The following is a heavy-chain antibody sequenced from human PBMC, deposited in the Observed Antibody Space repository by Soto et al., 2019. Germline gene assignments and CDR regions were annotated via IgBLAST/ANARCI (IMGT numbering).Heavy chain of an antibody. V-gene: IGHV3-23*01. CDR3: AKDRAAAGPYYYGMDV. Sequence: EVQLLESGGGLVQPGGSLRLSCAASGFTFSSYAMSWVRQAPGKGLEWVSAISGSGGSTYYADSVKGRFTISRDNSKNTLYLKMNSLRAEDTAVYYCAKDRAAAGPYYYGMDVWGQGTTVTVSS. D-gene: IGHD6-13*01. J-gene: IGHJ6*02. CDR2: ISGSGGST. CDR1: GFTFSSYA.